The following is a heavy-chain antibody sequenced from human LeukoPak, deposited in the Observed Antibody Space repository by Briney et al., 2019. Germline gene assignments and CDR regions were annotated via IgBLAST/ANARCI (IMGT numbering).Heavy chain of an antibody. Sequence: GGSLRLSCAASGFTFSDYYMSWIRQAPGKGLEWVSYISSSGSTIYYADSVKGRFTISRDNAKNSLYLQMNSLRAEDTAVYYCARPSSGYSDPDDAFDIWGQGTMVTVSS. J-gene: IGHJ3*02. V-gene: IGHV3-11*04. D-gene: IGHD3-22*01. CDR3: ARPSSGYSDPDDAFDI. CDR2: ISSSGSTI. CDR1: GFTFSDYY.